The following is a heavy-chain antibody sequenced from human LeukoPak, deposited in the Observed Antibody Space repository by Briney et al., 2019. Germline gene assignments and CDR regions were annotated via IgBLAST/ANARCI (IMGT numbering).Heavy chain of an antibody. CDR2: IRYDGSNK. CDR3: ARDKIVGATYFDY. Sequence: GGSLRLSCAVSGFTVSGNYMSWVRQAPGKGLEWVAFIRYDGSNKYYADSVKGRFTISRDNSKNTLYLQMNSLRAEDTAVYYCARDKIVGATYFDYWGQGTLVTVSS. CDR1: GFTVSGNY. D-gene: IGHD1-26*01. J-gene: IGHJ4*02. V-gene: IGHV3-30*02.